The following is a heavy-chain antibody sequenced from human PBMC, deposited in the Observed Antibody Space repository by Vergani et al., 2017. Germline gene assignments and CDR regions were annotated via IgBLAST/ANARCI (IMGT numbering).Heavy chain of an antibody. D-gene: IGHD6-19*01. CDR3: AKVGRSEVGGTCGAFDI. CDR1: GFTFSSYA. J-gene: IGHJ3*02. Sequence: EVQLLESGGGLVQPGGSLRLSCAASGFTFSSYAMSWVRQAPGKGLEWVSAISGSGGSTYYADSVKGRFTISRDNSKNTLFLHMNSLRPEDTAVYYCAKVGRSEVGGTCGAFDIWGHGTMVTVSS. V-gene: IGHV3-23*01. CDR2: ISGSGGST.